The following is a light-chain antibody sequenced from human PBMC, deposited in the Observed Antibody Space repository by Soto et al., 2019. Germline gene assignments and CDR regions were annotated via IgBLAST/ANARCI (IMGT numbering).Light chain of an antibody. Sequence: QSVLTQPASVSGSPGQSITISCTGTSSDIGRYNYVSWYQHSPGKAPKLIIYDVSDRPSGVSNRFSGSKSGTTASLTISGLQVEDEADYYCVSYTSSDTMIFGGGTKLTVL. CDR1: SSDIGRYNY. V-gene: IGLV2-14*03. CDR3: VSYTSSDTMI. CDR2: DVS. J-gene: IGLJ2*01.